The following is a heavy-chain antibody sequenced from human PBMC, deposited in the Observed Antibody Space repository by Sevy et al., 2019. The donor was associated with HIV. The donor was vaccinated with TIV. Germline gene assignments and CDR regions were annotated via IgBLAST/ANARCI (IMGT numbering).Heavy chain of an antibody. J-gene: IGHJ6*02. CDR3: ARDVYYYGSGIYYYYGMDV. D-gene: IGHD3-10*01. CDR1: EFTFSSYG. Sequence: GGSLRLSCAASEFTFSSYGMHWVRQAPGKGLEWVAVIWYDGSNKYYADSVKGRFTISRDNSKNTLYLQMNSLRAEDTAVYYCARDVYYYGSGIYYYYGMDVWGQGTTVTVSS. V-gene: IGHV3-33*01. CDR2: IWYDGSNK.